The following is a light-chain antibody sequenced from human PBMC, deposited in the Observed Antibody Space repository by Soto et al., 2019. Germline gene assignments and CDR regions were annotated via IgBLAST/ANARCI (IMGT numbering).Light chain of an antibody. CDR2: SAS. Sequence: EIVMTQSPATLSLSPGQRATLSCRASQSVSSKLAWYQQRPGQAPRLLIYSASTRATGIPARFSGSGSGTEFTLTISSLQSEDFAVYYCHQYNRWPFTFGPGTKVDIK. CDR3: HQYNRWPFT. CDR1: QSVSSK. J-gene: IGKJ3*01. V-gene: IGKV3-15*01.